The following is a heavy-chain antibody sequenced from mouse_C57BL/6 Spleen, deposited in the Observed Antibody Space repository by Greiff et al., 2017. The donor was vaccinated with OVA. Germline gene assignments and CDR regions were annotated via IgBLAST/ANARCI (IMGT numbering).Heavy chain of an antibody. CDR1: GYSITSGYY. J-gene: IGHJ4*01. Sequence: EVQLQESGPGLVKPSQSLSLTCSVTGYSITSGYYWNWIRQFPGNKLEWMGYISYDGSNNYNPSLKNRISITRDTSKNQFFLKLNSVTTEDTATYYCARLGPLYAMDYWGQGTSVTVSS. CDR2: ISYDGSN. V-gene: IGHV3-6*01. CDR3: ARLGPLYAMDY.